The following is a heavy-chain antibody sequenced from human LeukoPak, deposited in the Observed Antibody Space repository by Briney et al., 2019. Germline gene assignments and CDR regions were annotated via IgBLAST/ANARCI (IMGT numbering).Heavy chain of an antibody. J-gene: IGHJ3*02. V-gene: IGHV3-23*01. Sequence: GGSLRLSCAASGFTFSSYAMSWVRQAPGKGLEWVSGIRGSGGSTYYADSVKGRFTISRDNSKNTLYLQMSSLRAEDTAVYYCAKDPNGDWVGAFDMWGQGTKVTVSS. CDR3: AKDPNGDWVGAFDM. CDR2: IRGSGGST. D-gene: IGHD3-10*01. CDR1: GFTFSSYA.